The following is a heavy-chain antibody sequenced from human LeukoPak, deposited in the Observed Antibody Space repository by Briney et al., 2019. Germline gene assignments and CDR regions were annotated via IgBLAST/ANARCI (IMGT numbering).Heavy chain of an antibody. CDR2: INCITGDT. Sequence: GASVKVSCKASGYTFTDYYIHWVRQAPRQGLEWMGRINCITGDTRSAQKFQGRVTMTRDTSISTAYTQLSSLRSDDTAVYYCAREIAATGAAVDYWGRGILVTVSS. J-gene: IGHJ4*02. D-gene: IGHD6-13*01. CDR1: GYTFTDYY. V-gene: IGHV1-2*06. CDR3: AREIAATGAAVDY.